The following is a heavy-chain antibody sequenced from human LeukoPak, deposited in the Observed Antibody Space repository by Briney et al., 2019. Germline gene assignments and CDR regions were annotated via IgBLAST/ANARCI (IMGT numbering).Heavy chain of an antibody. J-gene: IGHJ4*02. CDR2: INSDGSST. V-gene: IGHV3-74*01. CDR1: GFTFSSDW. CDR3: ARDFVYYDILTGYWNQGFDY. Sequence: PGGALSLSCASSGFTFSSDWLHWVRQAPGKGLVGVPRINSDGSSTSYADSVKGRFTTSRASAKNTLYLKMKSRRAEDTAVYYCARDFVYYDILTGYWNQGFDYWGQGTLVTVSS. D-gene: IGHD3-9*01.